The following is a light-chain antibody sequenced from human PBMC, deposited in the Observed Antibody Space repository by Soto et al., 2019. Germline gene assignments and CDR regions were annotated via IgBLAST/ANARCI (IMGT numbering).Light chain of an antibody. J-gene: IGKJ5*01. CDR1: HDISAY. V-gene: IGKV1-9*01. CDR2: KAS. Sequence: LYQSPSVLSAYVGDRVTITCRASHDISAYLAWYQQKPGKAPKLMIYKASTLQSGVPSRFSGSGSGTEFTLTISSLQPEDFAPYFCQQAKIFPIPFGQGT. CDR3: QQAKIFPIP.